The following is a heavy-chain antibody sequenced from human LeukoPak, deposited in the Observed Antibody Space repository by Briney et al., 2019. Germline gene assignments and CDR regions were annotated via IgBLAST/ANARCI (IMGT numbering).Heavy chain of an antibody. Sequence: PGGSLRLSCAASGFTFSSYSMSWVRQAPGKGLEWVSYISSSSSTIYYADSVKGRFTISRDNAKNSLYLQMNSLRAEDTAVYYCARDGYTAMDWGSAYYYYGMDVWGQGTTVTVSS. D-gene: IGHD5-18*01. CDR1: GFTFSSYS. J-gene: IGHJ6*02. CDR3: ARDGYTAMDWGSAYYYYGMDV. CDR2: ISSSSSTI. V-gene: IGHV3-48*01.